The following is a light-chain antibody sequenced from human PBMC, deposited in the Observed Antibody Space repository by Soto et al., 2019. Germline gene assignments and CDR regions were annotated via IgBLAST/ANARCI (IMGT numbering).Light chain of an antibody. Sequence: DIRLTQSPSFLSASAGDRVTISCRASQGIASYLAWYHQKPGKAPKLLIYAATTLQSGVPSRFSGSRSGPDFTLTISNLQPEDFATYYCQQFNSFPYTFAQGTKLEIK. CDR2: AAT. CDR3: QQFNSFPYT. V-gene: IGKV1-9*01. CDR1: QGIASY. J-gene: IGKJ2*01.